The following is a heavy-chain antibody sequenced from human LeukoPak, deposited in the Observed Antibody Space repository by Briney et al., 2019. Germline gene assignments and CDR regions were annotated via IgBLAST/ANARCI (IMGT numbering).Heavy chain of an antibody. CDR2: IYYTGST. CDR1: GDSISTYY. V-gene: IGHV4-59*01. J-gene: IGHJ3*02. Sequence: SETLSLTCTVSGDSISTYYWGWIRQPPGEGLEWIGYIYYTGSTKYNPSLKSRVTISVDTSKNQFSLRVNSVTAADTAVYYCARGKVAAANDVFDIWGQGTMVTVSS. CDR3: ARGKVAAANDVFDI. D-gene: IGHD6-13*01.